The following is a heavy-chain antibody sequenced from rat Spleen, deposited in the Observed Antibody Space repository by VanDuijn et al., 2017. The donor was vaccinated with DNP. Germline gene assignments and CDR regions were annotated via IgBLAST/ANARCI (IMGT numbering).Heavy chain of an antibody. CDR3: ARGLNYGGSIYSWYFDF. CDR1: GHSITSNY. Sequence: EVQLQESGPGLVKPSQSLSLTCSVTGHSITSNYWAWIRKFPGNKMEWMRYINYSGATAYNPSLKSRISITRDTSKNQFFLHLNSVTTEDTATYYCARGLNYGGSIYSWYFDFWGPGTMVTVSS. V-gene: IGHV3-1*01. CDR2: INYSGAT. J-gene: IGHJ1*01. D-gene: IGHD1-11*01.